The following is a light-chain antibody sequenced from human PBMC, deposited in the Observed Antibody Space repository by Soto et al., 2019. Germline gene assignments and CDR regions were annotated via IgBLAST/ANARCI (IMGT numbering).Light chain of an antibody. CDR1: QSLSSR. Sequence: DIQMTQSPSTLSASVGDRVSITCRASQSLSSRLAWYQQKPGKAPKLLIYKASTFESGVPSRFSGSGSGTEFTLTISSLQPDDFATYYCQQYNNYWTFGQGTKVEI. CDR3: QQYNNYWT. CDR2: KAS. J-gene: IGKJ1*01. V-gene: IGKV1-5*03.